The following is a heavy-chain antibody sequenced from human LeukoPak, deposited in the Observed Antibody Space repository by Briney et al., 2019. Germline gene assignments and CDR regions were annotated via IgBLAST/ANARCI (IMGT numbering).Heavy chain of an antibody. J-gene: IGHJ4*02. Sequence: GSLSLSCAASGFTFSSYSMNWVRQAPGKGLEWVSSISSSSSYINYADSVKGRFTISRDNAKNSLYLQMNSLRAEDTAVYYCARATDGDYVPYWGQGTLVTVSS. CDR1: GFTFSSYS. V-gene: IGHV3-21*01. CDR3: ARATDGDYVPY. CDR2: ISSSSSYI. D-gene: IGHD4-17*01.